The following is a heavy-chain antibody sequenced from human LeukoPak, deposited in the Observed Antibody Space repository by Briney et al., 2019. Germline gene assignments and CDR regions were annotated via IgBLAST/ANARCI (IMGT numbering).Heavy chain of an antibody. CDR1: GGSFSGYY. J-gene: IGHJ5*02. Sequence: SETLSLTCAVYGGSFSGYYWSWIRQPPGKGLEWIGEINHSGSTNYNPSLKSRVTISVDTSKNQFSLKLSSVTAADTAVYYCARGYGIYYGSGSYYNRRWFDPWGQGTLVTVSS. CDR2: INHSGST. V-gene: IGHV4-34*01. CDR3: ARGYGIYYGSGSYYNRRWFDP. D-gene: IGHD3-10*01.